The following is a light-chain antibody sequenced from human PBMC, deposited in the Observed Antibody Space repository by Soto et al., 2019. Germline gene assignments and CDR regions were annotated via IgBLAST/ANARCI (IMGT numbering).Light chain of an antibody. CDR2: GTS. Sequence: EIVLTQSPGTLSLSPGEIATLSFSASQSVGSYLAWYQHKPGQAPRLLIYGTSSRATGIPDRFSGSGSVTDFTLTISRLEPEDFAVYFCQRYSSSPLITCGQGTRLEIK. CDR3: QRYSSSPLIT. J-gene: IGKJ5*01. V-gene: IGKV3-20*01. CDR1: QSVGSY.